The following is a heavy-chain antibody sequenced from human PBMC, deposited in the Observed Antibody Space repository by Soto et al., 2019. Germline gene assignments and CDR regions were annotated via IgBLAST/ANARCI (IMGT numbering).Heavy chain of an antibody. D-gene: IGHD3-10*01. Sequence: GGSLRLSCAASGFTFDDYAMHWVRQAPGKGLEWVSGISWNSGGIGYADSVKGRFTISRDNAKNSLYLQMNSLRAEDTALYYCAKARFGELLSWFDPWGQGTLVTV. J-gene: IGHJ5*02. V-gene: IGHV3-9*01. CDR3: AKARFGELLSWFDP. CDR1: GFTFDDYA. CDR2: ISWNSGGI.